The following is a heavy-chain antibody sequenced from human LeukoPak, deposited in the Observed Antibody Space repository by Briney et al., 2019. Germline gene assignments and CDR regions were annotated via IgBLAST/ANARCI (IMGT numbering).Heavy chain of an antibody. J-gene: IGHJ4*02. Sequence: SETLSLTCTVSGGSISSGLYYWNWIRQPAGKGLEWIGRIYTSGSTDYNPSLKSRVTISLDTSKNQFSLRLSSVTAADTAVYSCARVSDYYDTSGPLDYWGQGTLVTVS. V-gene: IGHV4-61*02. D-gene: IGHD3-22*01. CDR2: IYTSGST. CDR3: ARVSDYYDTSGPLDY. CDR1: GGSISSGLYY.